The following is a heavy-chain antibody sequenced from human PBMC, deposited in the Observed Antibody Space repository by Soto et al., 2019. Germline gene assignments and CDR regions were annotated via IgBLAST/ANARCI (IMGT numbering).Heavy chain of an antibody. CDR1: GGTFSSYT. V-gene: IGHV1-69*04. Sequence: SVKVSCKASGGTFSSYTISWVRQAPGQGLEWMGRIIPILGIAKYSQKFQGRVTITRDTSASTAYMELSSLRSEDTAVYYCARDFTPRYSGYDFYHYYGMDVWGQGTTVTVSS. CDR2: IIPILGIA. J-gene: IGHJ6*02. D-gene: IGHD5-12*01. CDR3: ARDFTPRYSGYDFYHYYGMDV.